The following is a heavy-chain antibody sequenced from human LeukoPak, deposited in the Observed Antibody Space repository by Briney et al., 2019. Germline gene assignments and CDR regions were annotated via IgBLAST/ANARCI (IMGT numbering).Heavy chain of an antibody. CDR1: GLILNDHA. V-gene: IGHV3-9*01. Sequence: PGGSLRLSCVGSGLILNDHAMHWVRQVPGKGLEWVSGIGWDSGRIGYADSVKGRFTTSRDNAKNSLYLQMNSLRAEDTAVYYCASQFDYWGQGTLVTVSS. J-gene: IGHJ4*02. CDR3: ASQFDY. CDR2: IGWDSGRI.